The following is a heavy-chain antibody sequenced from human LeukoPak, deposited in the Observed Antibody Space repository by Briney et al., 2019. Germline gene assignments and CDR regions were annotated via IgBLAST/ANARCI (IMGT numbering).Heavy chain of an antibody. V-gene: IGHV3-49*04. D-gene: IGHD2-15*01. Sequence: PGGSLRLSCSVSGFTFVDYAMNWVRQAPGKGLEWVSFIRSKAYGGTTEYAASVKGSLIISRDDSKSIAYLHMNSLKTEDTAVYYCARAAGGYCSGGSCYGVTWGQGTLVTVSS. CDR3: ARAAGGYCSGGSCYGVT. CDR2: IRSKAYGGTT. CDR1: GFTFVDYA. J-gene: IGHJ5*02.